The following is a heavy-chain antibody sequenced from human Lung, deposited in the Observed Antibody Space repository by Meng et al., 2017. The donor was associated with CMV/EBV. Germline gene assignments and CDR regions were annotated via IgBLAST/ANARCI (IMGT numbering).Heavy chain of an antibody. J-gene: IGHJ4*02. CDR1: GFSISPYA. CDR3: ARDAVVGPTSRSGIGYFDQ. CDR2: ISFDASNK. V-gene: IGHV3-30*01. Sequence: GGSXRLXCAASGFSISPYAMQWVRQAPGKGLEWVAVISFDASNKRYADSVKGRFAISRDNSKDTLYLEMNSLRTEDTAAYYCARDAVVGPTSRSGIGYFDQWXQGTLVTVSS. D-gene: IGHD1-26*01.